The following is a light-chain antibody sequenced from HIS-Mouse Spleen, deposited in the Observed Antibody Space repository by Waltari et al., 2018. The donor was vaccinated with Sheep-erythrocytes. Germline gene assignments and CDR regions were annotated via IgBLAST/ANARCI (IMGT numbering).Light chain of an antibody. Sequence: QSALTQPASVSGSPAQPITISCTGTSSDVGGYNYVSWYQQHPGKAPKLMIYEVSNRPSGVSNRFSGSKSGNTASLTISGLQAEDEADYYCSSYTSSSTWVFGGGTKLTVL. CDR2: EVS. CDR3: SSYTSSSTWV. J-gene: IGLJ3*02. CDR1: SSDVGGYNY. V-gene: IGLV2-14*01.